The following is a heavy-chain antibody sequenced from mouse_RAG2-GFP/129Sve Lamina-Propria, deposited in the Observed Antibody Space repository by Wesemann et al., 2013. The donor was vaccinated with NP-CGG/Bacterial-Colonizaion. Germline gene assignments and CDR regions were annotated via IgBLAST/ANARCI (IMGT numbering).Heavy chain of an antibody. V-gene: IGHV3-6*01. CDR1: GYSITSGYY. CDR3: ASGDYHWYFDV. J-gene: IGHJ1*03. CDR2: ISYDGSN. Sequence: DVQLQESGPGLVKPSQSLSLTCSVTGYSITSGYYWNWIRQFPGNKLEWMGYISYDGSNNYNPSLKNRISITRDTSKNQFFLKLNSVTTEDTATYYCASGDYHWYFDVWGTGTTVTVSS. D-gene: IGHD2-4*01.